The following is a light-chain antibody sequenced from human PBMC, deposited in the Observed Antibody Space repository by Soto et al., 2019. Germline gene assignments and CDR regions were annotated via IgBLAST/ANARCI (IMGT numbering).Light chain of an antibody. Sequence: DIQITQSPSTLSSSVLDSVTITCRASQSITNRLAWYQQKPGKAPKVLIYDASNLESGVPSRFSGSGSGTEFILTISSLQPDDFASYSCQHYGGMWTFGQGTKV. V-gene: IGKV1-5*01. CDR3: QHYGGMWT. CDR1: QSITNR. J-gene: IGKJ1*01. CDR2: DAS.